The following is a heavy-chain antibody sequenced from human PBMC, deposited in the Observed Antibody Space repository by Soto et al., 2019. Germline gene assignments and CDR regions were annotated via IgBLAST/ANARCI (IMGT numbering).Heavy chain of an antibody. CDR1: GFSLNIATIG. Sequence: SGPTLVNPTEPLTLTCTGSGFSLNIATIGLSWIRQRPGKALEWLAHIYSNGGQSYSTSLKSRLTISKDTSKSQVVLTLTNMAPVDTGTYYCARSISLPAAADNWFAPWGQGTPVTVSS. CDR3: ARSISLPAAADNWFAP. D-gene: IGHD2-2*01. V-gene: IGHV2-26*01. J-gene: IGHJ5*02. CDR2: IYSNGGQ.